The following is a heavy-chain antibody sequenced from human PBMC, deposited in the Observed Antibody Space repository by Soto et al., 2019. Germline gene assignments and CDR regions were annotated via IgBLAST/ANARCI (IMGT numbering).Heavy chain of an antibody. D-gene: IGHD6-13*01. CDR1: DASFRGYY. Sequence: SETLSLTCTVYDASFRGYYWSWIRQPPGKGLEWIGEIDHTGGTKYNPSLESRVTISVDASKNQFSLKLTSVTAADTAVYYCARGHLGYSSSWSGFDYWGQGTLVTVSS. V-gene: IGHV4-34*01. CDR2: IDHTGGT. CDR3: ARGHLGYSSSWSGFDY. J-gene: IGHJ4*02.